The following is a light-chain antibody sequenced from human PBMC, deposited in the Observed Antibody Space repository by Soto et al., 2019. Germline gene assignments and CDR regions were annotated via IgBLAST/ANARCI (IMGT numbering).Light chain of an antibody. CDR2: VAS. V-gene: IGKV3-15*01. CDR1: QSVNSN. CDR3: QQYNVWPLT. J-gene: IGKJ4*01. Sequence: EIVMTQSPVTLSVSPGDRATLSCRASQSVNSNLAWYQHKPGQTPKLLIYVASTRATGIPVRFSGSGSGTEFTLTISSLQSEDFAVYYCQQYNVWPLTFGGGTKVEFK.